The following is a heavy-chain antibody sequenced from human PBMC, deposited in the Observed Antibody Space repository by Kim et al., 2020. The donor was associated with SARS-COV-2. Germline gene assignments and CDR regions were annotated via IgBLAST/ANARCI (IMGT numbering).Heavy chain of an antibody. CDR1: GFSLSTSEVG. V-gene: IGHV2-5*02. Sequence: SGPTLVNPTQTLTLTCTFAGFSLSTSEVGVGWIRQPPGKALEWLALIYWDDDKRYSPSLKSRLTITKDTSKNQVVLTMTNVDPVDTATYYCAHSRGVEMAKKDFDYWGQGTRSPSPQ. CDR2: IYWDDDK. J-gene: IGHJ4*02. CDR3: AHSRGVEMAKKDFDY. D-gene: IGHD5-12*01.